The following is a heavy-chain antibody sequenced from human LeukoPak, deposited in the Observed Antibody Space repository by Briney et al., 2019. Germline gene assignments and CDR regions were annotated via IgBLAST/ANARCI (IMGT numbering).Heavy chain of an antibody. CDR2: ISAGGGST. CDR1: GFTFSSFA. D-gene: IGHD6-13*01. CDR3: AKATRSSWFYYFDY. V-gene: IGHV3-23*01. J-gene: IGHJ4*02. Sequence: PAGSLRLSCAASGFTFSSFAMSWVRQAPGKGLEWVSGISAGGGSTYYADSVKGRFTISRDNSKNTLSLQMNSLRPEDTAVYYCAKATRSSWFYYFDYWGQGTLVTLSS.